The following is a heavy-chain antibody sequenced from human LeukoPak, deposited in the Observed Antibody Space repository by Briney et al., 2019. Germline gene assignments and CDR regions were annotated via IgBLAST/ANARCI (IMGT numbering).Heavy chain of an antibody. CDR2: INHSGST. CDR3: ARGHVLRYLDWFPRGDWFDP. Sequence: SETLSLTCAVYGGSFSGYYWSWIRQPPGKGLEWIGEINHSGSTNYNPSLKSRVTISVDTSKNQFSLKLSSVTAADTAVYYCARGHVLRYLDWFPRGDWFDPWGQGTLVTVSS. D-gene: IGHD3-9*01. CDR1: GGSFSGYY. J-gene: IGHJ5*02. V-gene: IGHV4-34*01.